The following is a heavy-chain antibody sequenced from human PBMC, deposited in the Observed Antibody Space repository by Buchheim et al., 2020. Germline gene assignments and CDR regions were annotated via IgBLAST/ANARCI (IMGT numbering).Heavy chain of an antibody. V-gene: IGHV1-24*01. Sequence: QVQLVQSGAEVKKPGASVKVSCKVSGYTLTELSMHWVRQAPGKGLEWMGGFDPEDGETIYAQKFQGRVTMNEDTSTDKADMELSSLRSEDTAVYYCATGRNYGTHYYYYYYMDVWGKGTT. J-gene: IGHJ6*03. CDR1: GYTLTELS. CDR2: FDPEDGET. CDR3: ATGRNYGTHYYYYYYMDV. D-gene: IGHD4-11*01.